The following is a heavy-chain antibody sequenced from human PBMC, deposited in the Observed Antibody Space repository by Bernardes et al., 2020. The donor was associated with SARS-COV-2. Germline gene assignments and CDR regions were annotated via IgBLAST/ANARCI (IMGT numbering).Heavy chain of an antibody. D-gene: IGHD1-26*01. Sequence: ASVKVSCKASGYTCTGYYMHWVRQAPGQGLEGMGWTNPNSGGTTYAQKFQGRVTMTRDTSISTAYMELSRLRSDDTAVDYCASVGIVKGRYYYYGMDVWSEGTTVTDSS. CDR3: ASVGIVKGRYYYYGMDV. CDR2: TNPNSGGT. CDR1: GYTCTGYY. V-gene: IGHV1-2*02. J-gene: IGHJ6*04.